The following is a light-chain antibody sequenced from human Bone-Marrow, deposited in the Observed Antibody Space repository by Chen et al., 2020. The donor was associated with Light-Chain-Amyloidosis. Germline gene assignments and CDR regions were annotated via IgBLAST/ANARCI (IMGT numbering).Light chain of an antibody. CDR1: DLPTEY. V-gene: IGLV3-25*03. CDR2: RDT. CDR3: QSADSSGTYEVI. Sequence: SYELTQPPSVSVSPGQTARITCSGDDLPTEYAYWYQQKPGQAPVLVIHRDTERPSGISERFSGSSSGPTSTVTISGVQAEDEADDHCQSADSSGTYEVIFGGGTKLTVL. J-gene: IGLJ2*01.